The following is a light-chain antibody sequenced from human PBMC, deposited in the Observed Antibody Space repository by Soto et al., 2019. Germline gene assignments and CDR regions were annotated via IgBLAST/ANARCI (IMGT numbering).Light chain of an antibody. Sequence: DLQMTQSPSSVSASVGDRVTITCRASQGIASWLAWYQQKPGNAPNLLIYSASGLQGGVPSRFSGSGSGTDFTLTISSLQSEDFATYYCQQAHSFPYTFGQGTKLEIK. V-gene: IGKV1-12*01. CDR2: SAS. CDR1: QGIASW. J-gene: IGKJ2*01. CDR3: QQAHSFPYT.